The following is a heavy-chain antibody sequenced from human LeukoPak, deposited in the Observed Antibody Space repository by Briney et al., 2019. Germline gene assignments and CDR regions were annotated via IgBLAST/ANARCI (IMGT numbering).Heavy chain of an antibody. D-gene: IGHD6-13*01. CDR1: GGSISSSSYY. CDR2: IYYSGST. CDR3: ARVAAGIGFFQH. J-gene: IGHJ1*01. V-gene: IGHV4-39*01. Sequence: SETLCLTCTVSGGSISSSSYYWGRLRQPQGKGLEWIGSIYYSGSTYYNPSLKSRVTISVDTSKNQFSLKLSSVTAADTAVYYCARVAAGIGFFQHWGQGTLVTVSS.